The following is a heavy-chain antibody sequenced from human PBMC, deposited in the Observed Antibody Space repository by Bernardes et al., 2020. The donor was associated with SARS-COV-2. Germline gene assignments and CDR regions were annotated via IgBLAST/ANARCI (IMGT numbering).Heavy chain of an antibody. CDR3: ARALAHYGMDV. V-gene: IGHV3-66*01. Sequence: GGSLRLSCAASGFTVSSNYMSWVRKAPGKGLEWVSVIYSGGSTYYADSVKGRFTISRDNSKNTLYLQMNSLRAEDTAVYYCARALAHYGMDVWGQGTTVTVSS. J-gene: IGHJ6*02. CDR2: IYSGGST. CDR1: GFTVSSNY.